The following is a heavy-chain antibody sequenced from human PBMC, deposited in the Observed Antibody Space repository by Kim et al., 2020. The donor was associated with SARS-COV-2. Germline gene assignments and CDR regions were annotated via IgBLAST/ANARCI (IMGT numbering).Heavy chain of an antibody. CDR1: GFTFSSYS. CDR3: ARDGSSDGYNPTFDY. J-gene: IGHJ4*02. CDR2: ISSSSSYI. Sequence: GGSLRLSCAASGFTFSSYSMNWVRQAPGKGLEWVSSISSSSSYIYYADSVKGRFTISRDNAKNSLYLQMNSLRAEDTAVYYCARDGSSDGYNPTFDYWGQGTLVTVSS. V-gene: IGHV3-21*01. D-gene: IGHD3-10*01.